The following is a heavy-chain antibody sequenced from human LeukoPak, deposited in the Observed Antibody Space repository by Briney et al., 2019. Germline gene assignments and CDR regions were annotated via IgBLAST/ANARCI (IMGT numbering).Heavy chain of an antibody. Sequence: PGGSLRLSCAASGFTFSTYWMNWVRQAPGKGLEWVANIKHDGSEKFYVDSVRGRLTFSRDNAKNSLYLQMNSLRAEDTAVYYCARVGRDSQHLDYWGPGTLVTVSS. CDR1: GFTFSTYW. D-gene: IGHD2-15*01. J-gene: IGHJ4*02. CDR2: IKHDGSEK. CDR3: ARVGRDSQHLDY. V-gene: IGHV3-7*02.